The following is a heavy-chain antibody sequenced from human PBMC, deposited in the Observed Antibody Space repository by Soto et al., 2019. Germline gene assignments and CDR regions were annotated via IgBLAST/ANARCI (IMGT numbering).Heavy chain of an antibody. V-gene: IGHV1-2*04. CDR1: GYTFTGYY. J-gene: IGHJ4*02. CDR3: ARDLHGDPYY. Sequence: GPSVKVSCKASGYTFTGYYMHWVRQAPGQGLEWMGWINPNSGGTNYAQKFQGWVTMTRDTSISTAYMELRSLRSDDTAVYYCARDLHGDPYYWGQGTLVTVSS. CDR2: INPNSGGT. D-gene: IGHD4-17*01.